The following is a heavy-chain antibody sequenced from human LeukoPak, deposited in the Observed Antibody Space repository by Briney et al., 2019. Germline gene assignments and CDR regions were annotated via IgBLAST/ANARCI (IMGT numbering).Heavy chain of an antibody. J-gene: IGHJ2*01. D-gene: IGHD6-19*01. CDR1: GFTFSSYG. Sequence: RGSLRLSCAASGFTFSSYGMHWVRQAPGKGLGWVAVIGEDGAAKYYADSVRGRFTISRDNSKIMLYLQMNSLRAEDTAVYYCARESDVSGWPEGYFDLWGRGTLVTVSS. CDR3: ARESDVSGWPEGYFDL. CDR2: IGEDGAAK. V-gene: IGHV3-30*12.